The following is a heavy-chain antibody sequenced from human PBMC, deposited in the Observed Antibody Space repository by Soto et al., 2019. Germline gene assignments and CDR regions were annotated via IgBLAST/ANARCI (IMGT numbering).Heavy chain of an antibody. V-gene: IGHV1-69*13. CDR3: ARYCSSTSCYARYDAFDI. CDR2: IIPIFGTA. CDR1: GGTFSSYA. Sequence: SVKVSCKASGGTFSSYAISWVRQAPGQGLEWMGGIIPIFGTANYAQKFQGRVTITADESTSTAYMELSSLRSEDTAVYYCARYCSSTSCYARYDAFDIWGQGTMVTVSS. J-gene: IGHJ3*02. D-gene: IGHD2-2*01.